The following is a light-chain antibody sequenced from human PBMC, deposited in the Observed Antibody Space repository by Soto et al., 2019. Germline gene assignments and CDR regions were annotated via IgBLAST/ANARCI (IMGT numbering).Light chain of an antibody. J-gene: IGKJ4*01. CDR1: QKIYTY. CDR3: QQYNSLPLT. CDR2: GAS. Sequence: VLTQSLGTLSLSPGEIATLSCTASQKIYTYLSWYQQKPGQPPRLLISGASARASDVPARFSRSGSGTEFTLTISSLQSEDFAIYYCQQYNSLPLTCGGGTKVDIK. V-gene: IGKV3-15*01.